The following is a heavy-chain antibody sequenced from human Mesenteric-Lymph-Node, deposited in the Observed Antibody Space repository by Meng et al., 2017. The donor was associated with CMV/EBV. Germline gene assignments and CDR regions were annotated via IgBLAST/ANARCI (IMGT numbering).Heavy chain of an antibody. CDR1: GFPFSRYV. Sequence: GGSLRLSCAASGFPFSRYVVHWVRQAPGKGLEWVSFISFDGSDKYYADFVKGRFTISTDNSKNTLYLQMNSLRVEDTAMYYCAKGSDIVVDYWGQGTLVTVSS. CDR2: ISFDGSDK. D-gene: IGHD2-15*01. J-gene: IGHJ4*02. CDR3: AKGSDIVVDY. V-gene: IGHV3-30*02.